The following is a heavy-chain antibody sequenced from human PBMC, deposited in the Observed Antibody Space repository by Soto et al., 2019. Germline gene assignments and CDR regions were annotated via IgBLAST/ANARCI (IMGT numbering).Heavy chain of an antibody. V-gene: IGHV4-34*01. CDR2: INHSGST. D-gene: IGHD6-6*01. CDR3: ASDKGAARPVDY. Sequence: PSETLSLTCAVYGGSFSGYYWSWIRQPPGKGLEWIGEINHSGSTNYNPSLKSRVTISVDTSKNQFSLKLSSVTAADTAVYYCASDKGAARPVDYWGQGTLVTVSS. J-gene: IGHJ4*02. CDR1: GGSFSGYY.